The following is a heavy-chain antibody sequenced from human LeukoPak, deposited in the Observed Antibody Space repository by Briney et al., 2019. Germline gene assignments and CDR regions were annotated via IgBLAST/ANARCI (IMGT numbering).Heavy chain of an antibody. J-gene: IGHJ6*03. CDR2: IIPIFGTA. CDR1: GGTFSSYA. Sequence: SVKVSCKASGGTFSSYAISWVRQAPGQGLEWMGGIIPIFGTANYAQKFQGRVTITTDESTSTAYMELSSLRSEDTAVYYCARDFSAGTTDRDYYYYYYMDVWGKGSTVTVSS. V-gene: IGHV1-69*05. D-gene: IGHD1-7*01. CDR3: ARDFSAGTTDRDYYYYYYMDV.